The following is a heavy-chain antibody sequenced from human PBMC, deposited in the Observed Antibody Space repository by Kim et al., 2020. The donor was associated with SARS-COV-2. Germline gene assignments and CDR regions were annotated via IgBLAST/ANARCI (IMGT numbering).Heavy chain of an antibody. D-gene: IGHD3-22*01. CDR2: ISSSSTI. Sequence: GGSLRHSCAASGFTFSSYSMNWVRQAPGKGLEWVSYISSSSTIYYTHTVKGRFTISRDNAENSLYLHMNSLRDEDTPVYFCAREVPLVVIRRYYGMDVWGQGTTVTVSS. CDR1: GFTFSSYS. V-gene: IGHV3-48*02. J-gene: IGHJ6*02. CDR3: AREVPLVVIRRYYGMDV.